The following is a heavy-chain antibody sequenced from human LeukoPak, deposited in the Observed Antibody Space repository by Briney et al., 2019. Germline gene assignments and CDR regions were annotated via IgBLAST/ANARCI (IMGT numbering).Heavy chain of an antibody. Sequence: SETLSLTCTVSGDSIINNYWAWIRQPAGKGPEWIGRILSSGSTDYNRSLKSRVTISVDKSKNQISLKLTSVTAADTAVYYCARGVGAYNWFDPWGQGTLVTVSS. J-gene: IGHJ5*02. CDR3: ARGVGAYNWFDP. V-gene: IGHV4-4*07. D-gene: IGHD1-26*01. CDR1: GDSIINNY. CDR2: ILSSGST.